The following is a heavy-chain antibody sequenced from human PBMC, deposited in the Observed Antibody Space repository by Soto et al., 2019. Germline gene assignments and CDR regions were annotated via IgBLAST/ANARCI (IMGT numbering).Heavy chain of an antibody. CDR3: AKDYVLEWLRYYYGMDV. CDR2: ISYDGGNK. Sequence: QVQLVESGGGVVQPGRSLRLSYAASGFTFSTYGMHWVRQAPGKGLEWVAVISYDGGNKNYADSVKGRFTISRDNSKNTLYLQMNSLRAEDTAVYYCAKDYVLEWLRYYYGMDVWGQGTTVTVSS. D-gene: IGHD3-3*01. CDR1: GFTFSTYG. V-gene: IGHV3-30*18. J-gene: IGHJ6*02.